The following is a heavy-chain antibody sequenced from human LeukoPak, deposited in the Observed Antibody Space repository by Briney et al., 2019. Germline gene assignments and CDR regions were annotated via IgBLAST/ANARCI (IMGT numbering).Heavy chain of an antibody. V-gene: IGHV4-39*07. CDR3: ATDSGWLGGQRFDY. D-gene: IGHD3-10*01. J-gene: IGHJ4*02. CDR2: IAYTGST. Sequence: SETLSLTCTVSGDSLRNTNYLWAWIRQPRGKGLEWIATIAYTGSTYYTPSLRSRVTISQDTSENHFSLRLTSVTAADTAMYYCATDSGWLGGQRFDYWGQGTLVPVSS. CDR1: GDSLRNTNYL.